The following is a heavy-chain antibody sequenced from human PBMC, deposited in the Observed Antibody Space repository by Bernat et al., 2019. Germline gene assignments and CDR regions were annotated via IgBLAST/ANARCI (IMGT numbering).Heavy chain of an antibody. CDR2: ISAYNGNT. D-gene: IGHD6-19*01. CDR3: AGLNSSGWYVGYYYYYGMDV. J-gene: IGHJ6*02. Sequence: QVQLVQSGAEVKKPGASVKVSCKASGYTFTSYGISWVRQAPGQGLEWMGWISAYNGNTNYAQKLQGRVTMTTDTSTSTAYMELRSLRSDDTAVYYCAGLNSSGWYVGYYYYYGMDVWGQGTTVTVSS. CDR1: GYTFTSYG. V-gene: IGHV1-18*01.